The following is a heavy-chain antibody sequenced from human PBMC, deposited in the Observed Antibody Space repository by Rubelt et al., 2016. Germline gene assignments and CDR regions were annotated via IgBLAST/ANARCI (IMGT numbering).Heavy chain of an antibody. CDR3: ARQASYHDAFDI. D-gene: IGHD1-26*01. Sequence: GLEWIGSIYHSGSTYYNPSLKSRVTISVDTSKNQFSLKLSSVTAADTAVYYCARQASYHDAFDIWGQGTMVTVSS. V-gene: IGHV4-38-2*01. J-gene: IGHJ3*02. CDR2: IYHSGST.